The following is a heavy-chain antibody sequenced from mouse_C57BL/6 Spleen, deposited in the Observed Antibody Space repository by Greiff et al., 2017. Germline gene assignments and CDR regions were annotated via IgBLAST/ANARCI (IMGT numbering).Heavy chain of an antibody. CDR1: GYTFTDYE. Sequence: QVQLKESGAELVRPGASVTLSCKASGYTFTDYEMHWVKQTPVHGLEWIGAIDPETGGTAYNQKFKGKAILTADKSSSTAYMELSSLTSEDSAVYYCAREGDVYYFDYWGQGTTLTVSS. CDR2: IDPETGGT. J-gene: IGHJ2*01. V-gene: IGHV1-15*01. D-gene: IGHD3-3*01. CDR3: AREGDVYYFDY.